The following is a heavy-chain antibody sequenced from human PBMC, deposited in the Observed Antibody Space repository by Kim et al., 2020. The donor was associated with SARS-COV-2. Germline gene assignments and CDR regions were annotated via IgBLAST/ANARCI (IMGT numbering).Heavy chain of an antibody. CDR1: GGSISSSSYY. CDR3: ARHDHFDWSFDY. D-gene: IGHD3-9*01. V-gene: IGHV4-39*01. J-gene: IGHJ4*02. Sequence: SETLSLTCTFSGGSISSSSYYWGWIRQPPGKGLEWIGSIYYSGSTYYNPSLKSRVTISVDTSKNQFSLKLSSVTAADTAVYYCARHDHFDWSFDYWGQGTLVTVSS. CDR2: IYYSGST.